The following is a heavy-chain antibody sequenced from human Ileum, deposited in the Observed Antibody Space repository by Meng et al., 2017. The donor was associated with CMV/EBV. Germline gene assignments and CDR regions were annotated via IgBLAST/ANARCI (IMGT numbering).Heavy chain of an antibody. CDR2: TYYRSKWYN. CDR3: ARENGYEWYFDF. V-gene: IGHV6-1*01. Sequence: QLQQSGPGLAKPSQTLSLTWAIYVDSVTSIGAIWNWIRQSPSRGLEWLGKTYYRSKWYNDYAPSVKSRIPVKPDTSKNQFSLQLNSVTPEDTAVYYCARENGYEWYFDFWGRGTLVTVSS. D-gene: IGHD6-13*01. CDR1: VDSVTSIGAI. J-gene: IGHJ2*01.